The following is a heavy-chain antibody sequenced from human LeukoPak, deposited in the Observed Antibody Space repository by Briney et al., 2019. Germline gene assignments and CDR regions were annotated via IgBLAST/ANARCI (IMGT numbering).Heavy chain of an antibody. V-gene: IGHV4-59*01. Sequence: AETLSLTCTVSGGSISSYYWSWIRQPPGKGLEWIGYIYYSGSTNYNPSLKSRVTISVDTSKNQFSLKLSSVTAADTAIYYCARWNYVSGGWALDCWREGTQVTVSS. CDR2: IYYSGST. CDR3: ARWNYVSGGWALDC. J-gene: IGHJ4*02. CDR1: GGSISSYY. D-gene: IGHD3-10*01.